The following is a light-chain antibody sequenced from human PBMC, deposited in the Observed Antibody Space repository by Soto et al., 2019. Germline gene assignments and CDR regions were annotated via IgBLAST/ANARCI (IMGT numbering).Light chain of an antibody. V-gene: IGLV2-11*01. CDR2: DVT. CDR1: RSDVGGYNY. Sequence: QSALTQPRSVSGSPGQSVAISCTGTRSDVGGYNYVSWYRQHPGRATKLLLYDVTKRPSGVPDRFSGSKSGNTASLTISGLQADDEADYYCCSYAGSYIVVIGGGTKLTVL. J-gene: IGLJ2*01. CDR3: CSYAGSYIVV.